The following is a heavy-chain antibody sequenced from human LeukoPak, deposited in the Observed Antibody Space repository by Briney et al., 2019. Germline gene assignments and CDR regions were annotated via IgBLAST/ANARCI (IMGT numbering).Heavy chain of an antibody. D-gene: IGHD3-10*01. CDR2: ISAYNGNT. V-gene: IGHV1-18*04. CDR3: ARDLGRVLWFGELLYQPYYYYGMDV. J-gene: IGHJ6*02. CDR1: GYTFTGYY. Sequence: GASVKVSCKASGYTFTGYYMHWVRQSPGQGLEWMGWISAYNGNTNYAQKLQGRVTMTTDTSTSTAYMELRSLRSDDTAVYYCARDLGRVLWFGELLYQPYYYYGMDVWGQGTTVTVSS.